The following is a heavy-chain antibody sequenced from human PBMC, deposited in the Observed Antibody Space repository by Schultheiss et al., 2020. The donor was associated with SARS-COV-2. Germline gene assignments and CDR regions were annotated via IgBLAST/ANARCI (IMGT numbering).Heavy chain of an antibody. CDR3: ARAGGAYSFDK. V-gene: IGHV4-61*01. Sequence: SETLSLTCTVSGGSVSSGSYYWSWIRQPPGKGLEWFGYIDYSGSTNYNPSLKSRVTISVDTSKNQFSLKLTSVTAADTAVYYCARAGGAYSFDKWGQGTLVTVSS. D-gene: IGHD5-18*01. CDR2: IDYSGST. J-gene: IGHJ4*02. CDR1: GGSVSSGSYY.